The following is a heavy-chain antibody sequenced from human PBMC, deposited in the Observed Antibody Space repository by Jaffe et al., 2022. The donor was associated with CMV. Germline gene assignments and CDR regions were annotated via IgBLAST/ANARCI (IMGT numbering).Heavy chain of an antibody. CDR3: ARSGSTPAGYYYYYMDV. CDR1: GFTFSSYG. V-gene: IGHV3-33*08. Sequence: QVQLVESGGGVVQPGRSLRLSCAASGFTFSSYGMHWVRQAPGKGLEWVAVIWYDGSNKYYADSVKGRFTISRDNSKNTLYLQMNSLRAEDTAVYYCARSGSTPAGYYYYYMDVWGKGTTVTVSS. J-gene: IGHJ6*03. CDR2: IWYDGSNK. D-gene: IGHD1-26*01.